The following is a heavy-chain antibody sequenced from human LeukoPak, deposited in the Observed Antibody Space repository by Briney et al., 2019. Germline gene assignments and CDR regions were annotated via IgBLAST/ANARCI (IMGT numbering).Heavy chain of an antibody. J-gene: IGHJ4*02. CDR1: AFSVSDKY. D-gene: IGHD6-19*01. V-gene: IGHV3-53*01. CDR3: AGGQMFTSGGFES. Sequence: GGSLRLSCAASAFSVSDKYMSWVRQAPGKGLEWVSVLFTGGDTFYADSVRGRFTISRDNFRNTVSLQMNSLRADDTALYYCAGGQMFTSGGFESWGQGALVTVSS. CDR2: LFTGGDT.